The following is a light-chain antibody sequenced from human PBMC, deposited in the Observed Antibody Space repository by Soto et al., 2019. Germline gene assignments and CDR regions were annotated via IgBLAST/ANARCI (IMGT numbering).Light chain of an antibody. CDR1: QSINSD. Sequence: EIVMTQSPATLSVPPGESATLSCRASQSINSDLAWYQQKPGQAPRLVIYLASTRPTGIPARFSGGGSGTEFTLTISSLQSEDLAVYYCQQYGKWPPTFGQGTKVEIK. J-gene: IGKJ1*01. CDR3: QQYGKWPPT. CDR2: LAS. V-gene: IGKV3D-15*01.